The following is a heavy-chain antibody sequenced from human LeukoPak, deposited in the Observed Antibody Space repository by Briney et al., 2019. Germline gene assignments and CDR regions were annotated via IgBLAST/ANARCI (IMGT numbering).Heavy chain of an antibody. J-gene: IGHJ4*02. V-gene: IGHV3-30*18. CDR1: GFTFSSYG. Sequence: PGRSLRLSCAASGFTFSSYGMHWVRQAPGKGLEWVAVISYDGSNKYYADSVKGRFTISRDNSKNTLYLQMNSLRAEDTAVYYYAKGESSGSWGQGTLVTVSS. CDR2: ISYDGSNK. CDR3: AKGESSGS. D-gene: IGHD6-19*01.